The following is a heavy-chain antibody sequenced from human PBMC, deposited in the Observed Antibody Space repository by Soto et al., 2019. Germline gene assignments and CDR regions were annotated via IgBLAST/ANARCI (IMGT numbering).Heavy chain of an antibody. V-gene: IGHV1-69*01. CDR1: GGTFSSYA. Sequence: QVQLVQSGAEVQKPGSSVKVSCKASGGTFSSYAISWVRQAPGQGLEWMGGIIPIFGTANYAQKFQGRVTITADEPTSTAYMELSSVRSEDTAVYYCARSLGELTMVRGRFDPWGQGTLVTVSS. D-gene: IGHD3-10*01. CDR3: ARSLGELTMVRGRFDP. CDR2: IIPIFGTA. J-gene: IGHJ5*02.